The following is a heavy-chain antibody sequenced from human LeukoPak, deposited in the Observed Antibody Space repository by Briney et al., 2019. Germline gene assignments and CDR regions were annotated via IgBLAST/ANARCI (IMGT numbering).Heavy chain of an antibody. CDR1: GYSISSGYY. V-gene: IGHV4-38-2*02. J-gene: IGHJ5*02. CDR2: IYHSGST. Sequence: SETLSLTCTVSGYSISSGYYWGWIRQPPGKGLEWIGSIYHSGSTYDNPSLKSRVTISVDTSKNQFSLKLSSVTAADTAVYYCARDFPLSPYALYGPHNWFDPWGQGTLVTVSS. CDR3: ARDFPLSPYALYGPHNWFDP. D-gene: IGHD2-2*01.